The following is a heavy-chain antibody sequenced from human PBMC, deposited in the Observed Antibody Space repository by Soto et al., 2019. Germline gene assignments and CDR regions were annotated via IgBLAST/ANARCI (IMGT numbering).Heavy chain of an antibody. CDR3: VRDSGANYGTFWYFDL. Sequence: QVQLVESGGGVVQPGRSLRLSCAVSGFTFNAYGMHWVRQAPGKGLEWIGVISYDGRTKYYGDSVRGRFAISRDNSKNTVSLQMDSLRPEDTATYYCVRDSGANYGTFWYFDLWGRGTLVTVSS. V-gene: IGHV3-30*03. J-gene: IGHJ2*01. CDR2: ISYDGRTK. D-gene: IGHD5-18*01. CDR1: GFTFNAYG.